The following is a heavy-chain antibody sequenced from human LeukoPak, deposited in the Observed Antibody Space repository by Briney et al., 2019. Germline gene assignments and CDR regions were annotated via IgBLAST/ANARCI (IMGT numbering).Heavy chain of an antibody. CDR1: GFTFTTYG. CDR3: AKGGHYSINWYHYFDY. CDR2: IASNGGSE. Sequence: PGGSLRLSCAASGFTFTTYGLHWVRQAPGKGLEWVAAIASNGGSEYYADSVKGRFTISRDNSKNTLFLQMNSLRPDDTAVYYCAKGGHYSINWYHYFDYWGQGTLVTVSS. J-gene: IGHJ4*02. D-gene: IGHD6-13*01. V-gene: IGHV3-30*18.